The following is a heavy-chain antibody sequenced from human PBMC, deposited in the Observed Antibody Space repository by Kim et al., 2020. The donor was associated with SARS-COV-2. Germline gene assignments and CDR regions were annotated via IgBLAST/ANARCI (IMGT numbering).Heavy chain of an antibody. CDR2: IIPILGIA. CDR1: GGTFSSYA. V-gene: IGHV1-69*04. D-gene: IGHD3-22*01. CDR3: ARSLTMMGRFDI. Sequence: SVKVSCKASGGTFSSYAISWVRQAPGQGLEWMGRIIPILGIANYAQKFQGRVTITADKSTSTAYMELSSLRSEDTAVYYCARSLTMMGRFDIWGQGTMVTVSS. J-gene: IGHJ3*02.